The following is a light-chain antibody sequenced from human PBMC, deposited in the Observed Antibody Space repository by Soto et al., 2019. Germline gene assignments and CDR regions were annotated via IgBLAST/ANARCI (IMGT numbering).Light chain of an antibody. V-gene: IGKV1-5*03. CDR3: QHYGSYSVA. CDR1: QASSSC. CDR2: GAS. J-gene: IGKJ1*01. Sequence: LHMTPSPATLSRSVGDRVTMTCRGSQASSSCLAWYQQKPGQAPKLLIYGASTLTSGVPSRFSGSGSGTEFTLTISRLQPDDFAVYYCQHYGSYSVAFGQGTKVDIK.